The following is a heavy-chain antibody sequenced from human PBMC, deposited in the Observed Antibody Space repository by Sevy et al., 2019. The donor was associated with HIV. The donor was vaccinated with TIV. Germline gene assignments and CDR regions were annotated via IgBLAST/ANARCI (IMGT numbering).Heavy chain of an antibody. Sequence: GGSLRLSCAASGFTFSTYWMHWVRQAPGKGLVWVSRINSDGNYRSYVEPVEGRFTISRDNAQNTLFLQMSSLRVEDTAVYYCARESRGSLEGFDIWGQGTMVTVSS. CDR1: GFTFSTYW. J-gene: IGHJ3*02. V-gene: IGHV3-74*01. CDR3: ARESRGSLEGFDI. D-gene: IGHD1-26*01. CDR2: INSDGNYR.